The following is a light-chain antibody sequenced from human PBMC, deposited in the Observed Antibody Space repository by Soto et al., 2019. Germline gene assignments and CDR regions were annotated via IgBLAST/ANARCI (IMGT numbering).Light chain of an antibody. Sequence: GYRFTITFRASQGISNYLAWFQEKPGKVPRLLIYAASTLQSGVPSRFSGSGSGTDFTLTINSLQPEDVATYYCQKHHSASWTFGQGTKVDIK. CDR2: AAS. J-gene: IGKJ1*01. CDR3: QKHHSASWT. CDR1: QGISNY. V-gene: IGKV1-27*01.